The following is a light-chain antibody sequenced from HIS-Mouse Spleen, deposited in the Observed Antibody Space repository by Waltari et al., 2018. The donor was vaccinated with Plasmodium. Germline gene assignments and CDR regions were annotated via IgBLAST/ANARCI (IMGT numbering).Light chain of an antibody. Sequence: QSALTQPPSASGSPGQSVTISCTGTSSDVGGYNYVSWYQQHPGKAPKLMIYEVSKRPSGGPDRFPCSKSGNTASLTVSGLQAEDEADYYCSSYAGSNMVFGGGTKLTVL. V-gene: IGLV2-8*01. J-gene: IGLJ2*01. CDR1: SSDVGGYNY. CDR2: EVS. CDR3: SSYAGSNMV.